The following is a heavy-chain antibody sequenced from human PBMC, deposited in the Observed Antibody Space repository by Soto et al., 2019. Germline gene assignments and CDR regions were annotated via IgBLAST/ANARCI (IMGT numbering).Heavy chain of an antibody. CDR1: GYTFTSYD. V-gene: IGHV1-8*01. J-gene: IGHJ6*02. CDR3: ARGRAGRIIDKIEAAGTTPRDYYYGMDV. D-gene: IGHD6-13*01. Sequence: ASVKVSCKASGYTFTSYDINWVRQATGQGLEWMGWMNPNSGNTGYAQKFQGRVTMTRNTSISTAYMELSSLRSEDTAVYYCARGRAGRIIDKIEAAGTTPRDYYYGMDVWGQGTTVTVSS. CDR2: MNPNSGNT.